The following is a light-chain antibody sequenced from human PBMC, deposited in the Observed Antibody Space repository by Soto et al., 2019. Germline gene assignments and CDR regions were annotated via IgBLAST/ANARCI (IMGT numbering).Light chain of an antibody. J-gene: IGLJ3*02. Sequence: QAVVTQPASVSGSPGQSITISCTGTSSDVGGYNYVSWYQQHPDKAPKLIIYEVSNRPSGVSNRFSGSKSGNTASLTISGLQAEDEADYYCSSFTTSTTLEVFGGGTKLTVL. CDR1: SSDVGGYNY. V-gene: IGLV2-14*01. CDR2: EVS. CDR3: SSFTTSTTLEV.